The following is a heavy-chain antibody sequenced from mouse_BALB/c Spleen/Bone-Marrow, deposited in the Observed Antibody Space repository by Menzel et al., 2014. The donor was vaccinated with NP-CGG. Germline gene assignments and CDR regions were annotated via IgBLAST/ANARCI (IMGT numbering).Heavy chain of an antibody. D-gene: IGHD2-4*01. CDR2: INPSNGRT. J-gene: IGHJ2*01. CDR3: ARERYDYDWKDY. Sequence: QVQLQQSGAELVKPGASVKLSCTASGYTFTSYWMHWVKQRPGQGLEWIGEINPSNGRTNYNEKFKSKATLTVDKSSSTAFMQLSSLTSEDSAVYYCARERYDYDWKDYWGQGTTLTVSS. CDR1: GYTFTSYW. V-gene: IGHV1S81*02.